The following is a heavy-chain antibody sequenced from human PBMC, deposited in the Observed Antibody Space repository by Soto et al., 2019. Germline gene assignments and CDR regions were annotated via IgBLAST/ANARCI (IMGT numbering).Heavy chain of an antibody. J-gene: IGHJ4*02. V-gene: IGHV3-64*01. D-gene: IGHD5-12*01. CDR2: ISGNGDSA. CDR1: GFTFSSYA. Sequence: EVQLVESGGGLVQPGGSLRISCAASGFTFSSYAMHWVRQAPGKGLEYVSAISGNGDSAYYANSVKGRFTISRDNSKNHLYMQMGSLRAEDMSVYYCARRGSGLYVDYWGQGTLVTVSS. CDR3: ARRGSGLYVDY.